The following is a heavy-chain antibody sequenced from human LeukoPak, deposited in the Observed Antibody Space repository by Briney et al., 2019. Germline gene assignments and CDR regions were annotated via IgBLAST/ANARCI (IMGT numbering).Heavy chain of an antibody. J-gene: IGHJ6*02. CDR2: INSDGRST. D-gene: IGHD4-17*01. CDR3: ARGTTVTKDYYYGMDV. CDR1: GFTFSSYW. V-gene: IGHV3-74*01. Sequence: GSLRLSCAASGFTFSSYWMHWVRHAPGKGLVWVSRINSDGRSTSYADSVKGRFTISRDNAKNTLFLQMNSLRAEDTAVYYCARGTTVTKDYYYGMDVWGQGTTVTVSS.